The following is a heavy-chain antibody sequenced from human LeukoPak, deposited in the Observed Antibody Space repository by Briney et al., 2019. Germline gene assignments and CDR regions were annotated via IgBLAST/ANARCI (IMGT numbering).Heavy chain of an antibody. CDR1: GYTFTSYY. CDR3: ARGAFWSGYYTDYYYYYYMDV. D-gene: IGHD3-3*01. CDR2: INPSGGSI. J-gene: IGHJ6*03. Sequence: ASVKVSCKVSGYTFTSYYMHWVRQAPGQGLEWMGIINPSGGSISYAQKFQGRVTMTRDMSTSTVYMELSSLRSEDTAVYYCARGAFWSGYYTDYYYYYYMDVWGKGTTVTVSS. V-gene: IGHV1-46*01.